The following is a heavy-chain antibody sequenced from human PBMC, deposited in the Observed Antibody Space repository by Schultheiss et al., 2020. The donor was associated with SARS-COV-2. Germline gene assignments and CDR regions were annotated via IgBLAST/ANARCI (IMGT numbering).Heavy chain of an antibody. V-gene: IGHV4-30-2*01. D-gene: IGHD5-18*01. CDR3: ARDGGYSYGNYYYGMDV. CDR1: GGSISSGGYS. Sequence: SETLSLTCAVSGGSISSGGYSWSWIRQPPGKGLEWIGYIYHSGSTYYNPSLKSRVTISVDRSKNQFSLKLSSVTAADTAVYYCARDGGYSYGNYYYGMDVWGQGTTVTVSS. J-gene: IGHJ6*02. CDR2: IYHSGST.